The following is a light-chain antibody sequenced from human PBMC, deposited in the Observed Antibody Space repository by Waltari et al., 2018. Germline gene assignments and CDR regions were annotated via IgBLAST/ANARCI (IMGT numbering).Light chain of an antibody. CDR1: QSVRGY. Sequence: EFVLTQSPATLSLSPGERATLSCRASQSVRGYLAWYQQKPGQAPRLLIYETSNRATGIPARFSGSGSGTDFTLTISSLEPEDFAVYYCQHRGHWPPDATFGPGTKVDIK. J-gene: IGKJ3*01. CDR3: QHRGHWPPDAT. CDR2: ETS. V-gene: IGKV3-11*01.